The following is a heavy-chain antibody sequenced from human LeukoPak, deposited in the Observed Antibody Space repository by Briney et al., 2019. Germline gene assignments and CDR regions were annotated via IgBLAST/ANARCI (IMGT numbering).Heavy chain of an antibody. D-gene: IGHD3-3*01. CDR1: GFIFSSYW. V-gene: IGHV3-74*01. CDR3: AREDYDDLAY. CDR2: INTDGNSA. J-gene: IGHJ4*02. Sequence: GGSLRLSCAASGFIFSSYWMHWVRQAPGKGLVWVSRINTDGNSATYADAVKGRFTISRDNAKNTLYLQMNSLRVEDTAVYYCAREDYDDLAYWGQGTLVTVSS.